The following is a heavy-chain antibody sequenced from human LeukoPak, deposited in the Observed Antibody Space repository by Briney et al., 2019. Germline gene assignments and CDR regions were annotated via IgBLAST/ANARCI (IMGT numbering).Heavy chain of an antibody. CDR2: IYYSGNT. Sequence: SETLSLTCTVSGGSISSYYWSWIRQPPGKGLEWIGYIYYSGNTNCNPALKSRVTMSVDTSKNQFSLKLSSVTAADTAVYYCARDKGEYYDSSGYLDYWGQGALVTVSS. CDR3: ARDKGEYYDSSGYLDY. CDR1: GGSISSYY. V-gene: IGHV4-59*01. D-gene: IGHD3-22*01. J-gene: IGHJ4*02.